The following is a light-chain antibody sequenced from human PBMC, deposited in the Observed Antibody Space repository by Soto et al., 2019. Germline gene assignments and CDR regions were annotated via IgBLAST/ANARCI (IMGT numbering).Light chain of an antibody. CDR3: CSYAGTYLV. Sequence: QSALTQPPSASGSPGQSVAISCTGTSSDVGGYNYVSWYQQHPGRAPKLMIYDVSERPSGVPDHFSGSKSGNTASLTISGLQAEDEADYYCCSYAGTYLVFGGGTKLTVL. CDR2: DVS. J-gene: IGLJ3*02. CDR1: SSDVGGYNY. V-gene: IGLV2-11*01.